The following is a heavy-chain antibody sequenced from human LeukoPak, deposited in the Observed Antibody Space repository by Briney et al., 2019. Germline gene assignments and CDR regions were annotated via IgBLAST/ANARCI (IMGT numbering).Heavy chain of an antibody. D-gene: IGHD3-10*01. Sequence: ASVKVSCEASGGTFSSYAISWVRQAPGQGLEWMGGIIPIFGTANYAQKFQGRVTITADESTSTAYMELSSLRSEDTAVYYCASDSEEVVGGFDYWGQGTLVTVSS. CDR3: ASDSEEVVGGFDY. V-gene: IGHV1-69*01. CDR2: IIPIFGTA. J-gene: IGHJ4*02. CDR1: GGTFSSYA.